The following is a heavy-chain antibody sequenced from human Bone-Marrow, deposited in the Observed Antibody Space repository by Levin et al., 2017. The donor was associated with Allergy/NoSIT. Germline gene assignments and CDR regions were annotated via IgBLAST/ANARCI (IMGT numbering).Heavy chain of an antibody. CDR2: IDPIDSHT. J-gene: IGHJ4*02. Sequence: KVSCKPSGYDFTTYWITWVRQMPGKGLESMGRIDPIDSHTNYMPSFQGHVTFSVDKSTGTAYLEWGSLKASDSALYYCARLFLRTSDYWGQGTRVTVSS. CDR3: ARLFLRTSDY. V-gene: IGHV5-10-1*01. CDR1: GYDFTTYW.